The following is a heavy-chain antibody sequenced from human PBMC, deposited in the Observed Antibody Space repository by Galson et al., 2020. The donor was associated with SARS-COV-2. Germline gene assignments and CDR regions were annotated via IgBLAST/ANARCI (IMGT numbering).Heavy chain of an antibody. D-gene: IGHD6-19*01. V-gene: IGHV5-51*01. CDR2: IYPGDSDT. CDR3: ARHEFKYSSGWYYYYGMDV. J-gene: IGHJ6*02. Sequence: MGIIYPGDSDTRYSPSFQGQVTISADKSISTAYLQWSSLKASDTAMYYCARHEFKYSSGWYYYYGMDVWGQGTTVTVSS.